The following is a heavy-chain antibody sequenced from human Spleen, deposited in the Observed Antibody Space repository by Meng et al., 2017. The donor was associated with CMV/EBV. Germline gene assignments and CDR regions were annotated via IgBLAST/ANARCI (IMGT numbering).Heavy chain of an antibody. CDR3: ARVVAGTAAIRWYYYGMDV. D-gene: IGHD6-19*01. Sequence: ASVKVSCKASGYTFTSYGISWVRQAPGQGLEWMGWISAYNGNTNYAQKLQGRLTMTTDTSTSTAYMELRSLRSDDTAVYYCARVVAGTAAIRWYYYGMDVWGQGTTVTVSS. J-gene: IGHJ6*02. CDR1: GYTFTSYG. V-gene: IGHV1-18*01. CDR2: ISAYNGNT.